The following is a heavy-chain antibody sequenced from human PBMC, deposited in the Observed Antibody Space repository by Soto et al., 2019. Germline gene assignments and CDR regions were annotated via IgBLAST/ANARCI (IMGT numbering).Heavy chain of an antibody. CDR1: GGSISSYY. V-gene: IGHV4-59*01. CDR2: IYYSGST. D-gene: IGHD6-6*01. CDR3: ARAGRVFNWLDP. J-gene: IGHJ5*02. Sequence: SETLSLTCTVSGGSISSYYWSWIRQPPGKGLEWIGYIYYSGSTNYNPSLKSRVTISVDTSKNQFSLKLSSVTAADTAVYYCARAGRVFNWLDPWGQGTLVTVSS.